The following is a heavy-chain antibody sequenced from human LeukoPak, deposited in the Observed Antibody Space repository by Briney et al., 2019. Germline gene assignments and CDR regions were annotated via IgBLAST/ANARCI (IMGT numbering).Heavy chain of an antibody. CDR3: ARIPKLLRFLGWLPDDY. CDR2: INPNSGGT. D-gene: IGHD3-3*01. J-gene: IGHJ4*02. V-gene: IGHV1-2*02. CDR1: GYTFTGYY. Sequence: ASVKVSCKASGYTFTGYYMHWVRQAPGQGLEWMGWINPNSGGTNYAQKFQGRVTMTRDTSISTAYMELSRLRSDDTAVYYCARIPKLLRFLGWLPDDYWGQGTLVTVSS.